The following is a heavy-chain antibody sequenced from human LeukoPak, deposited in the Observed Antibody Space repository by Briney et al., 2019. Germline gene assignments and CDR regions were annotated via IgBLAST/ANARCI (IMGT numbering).Heavy chain of an antibody. D-gene: IGHD2-2*01. J-gene: IGHJ4*02. CDR1: GYTFIGYY. V-gene: IGHV1-2*02. Sequence: ASVKVSCKASGYTFIGYYMHWVRQAPGQGLEWMGWINPNSGGTNYAQKFQGRVTMTRDTSISTAYMELSRLRSDDTAVYYCARSYCSSSSCYDVFDYWGQGTLVTVSS. CDR2: INPNSGGT. CDR3: ARSYCSSSSCYDVFDY.